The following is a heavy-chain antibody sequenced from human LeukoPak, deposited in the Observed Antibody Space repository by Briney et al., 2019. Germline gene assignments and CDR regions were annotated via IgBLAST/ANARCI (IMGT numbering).Heavy chain of an antibody. D-gene: IGHD6-13*01. CDR3: ARGKAAAGPY. V-gene: IGHV4-34*01. CDR1: GFTFSSYG. CDR2: INHSGST. Sequence: GSLRLSCAASGFTFSSYGMSWVRQAPGKGLEWIGEINHSGSTNYNPSLKSRVTISVDTSKNQFSLKLSSVTAADTAVYYCARGKAAAGPYWGQGTLVTVSS. J-gene: IGHJ4*02.